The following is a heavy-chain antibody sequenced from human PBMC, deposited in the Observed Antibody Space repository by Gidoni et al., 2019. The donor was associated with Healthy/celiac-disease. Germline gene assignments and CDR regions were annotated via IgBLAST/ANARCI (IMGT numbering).Heavy chain of an antibody. CDR2: ISYDGSNK. D-gene: IGHD3-22*01. V-gene: IGHV3-30-3*01. CDR3: AREPSRYYYDSSGYYDY. CDR1: GFTFSSYA. J-gene: IGHJ4*02. Sequence: VQLVESGGGVVQPGRSLSLSCAASGFTFSSYAMHWVRQAPGKGLEWVAVISYDGSNKYYADSVKGRFTISRDNSKNTLYLQMNSLRAEDTAVYYCAREPSRYYYDSSGYYDYWGQGTLVTVSS.